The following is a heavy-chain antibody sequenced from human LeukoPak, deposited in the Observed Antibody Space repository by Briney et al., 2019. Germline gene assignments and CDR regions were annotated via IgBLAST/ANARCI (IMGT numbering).Heavy chain of an antibody. J-gene: IGHJ6*03. CDR2: IKQDGRKK. D-gene: IGHD3-22*01. Sequence: PGGSLRLSCAASGFTFSTYWMTWVRQAPGKGLEWVANIKQDGRKKYFVASGKGRFTIARDNTNNSLYQQMNSLRADEPAVYYCARRRIGYDSSGYYYYYYMDVWGKGTTVTVSS. CDR1: GFTFSTYW. V-gene: IGHV3-7*01. CDR3: ARRRIGYDSSGYYYYYYMDV.